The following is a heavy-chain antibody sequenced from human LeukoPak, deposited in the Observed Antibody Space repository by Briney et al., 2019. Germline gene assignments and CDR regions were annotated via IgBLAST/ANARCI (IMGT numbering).Heavy chain of an antibody. CDR2: IYYSGST. CDR1: GGSISSYY. D-gene: IGHD3-16*01. Sequence: SETLSLTCTVSGGSISSYYWSWIRQPPGKGLEWIGYIYYSGSTNYNPSLKSRVTISVATSKNQFSLKLSSVTAADTAVYYCARVGTYDYVWGSYSFDPWGQGTLVTVSS. J-gene: IGHJ5*02. V-gene: IGHV4-59*01. CDR3: ARVGTYDYVWGSYSFDP.